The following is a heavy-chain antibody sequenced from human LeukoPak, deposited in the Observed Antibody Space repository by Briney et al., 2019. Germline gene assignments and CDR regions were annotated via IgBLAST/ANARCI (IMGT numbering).Heavy chain of an antibody. Sequence: GGSLRLSCAASGFTFSPHSMHWVRQAPGKGLDWVASISSDTDYIYYADSVKGRFTISRDNLRNSVFLQMNSLRDDDTAVYFCVRGGLMTIGTVIASPFDYWGQGILVLVSS. CDR1: GFTFSPHS. D-gene: IGHD3-16*02. J-gene: IGHJ4*02. CDR3: VRGGLMTIGTVIASPFDY. V-gene: IGHV3-21*06. CDR2: ISSDTDYI.